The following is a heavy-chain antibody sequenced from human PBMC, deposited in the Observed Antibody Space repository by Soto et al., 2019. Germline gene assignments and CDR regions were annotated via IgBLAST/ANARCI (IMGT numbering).Heavy chain of an antibody. CDR3: VRRGGAVASTSRFDP. V-gene: IGHV4-39*01. D-gene: IGHD6-19*01. CDR1: GGSISSGSYF. Sequence: SETLSLTCTVSGGSISSGSYFWGCIRQPPGKGLEWIGTVYYSGSTYYNPSLRSRVTISVDTSKNQFSLKLNTVTAADTAVYYCVRRGGAVASTSRFDPWGQGMLVT. J-gene: IGHJ5*02. CDR2: VYYSGST.